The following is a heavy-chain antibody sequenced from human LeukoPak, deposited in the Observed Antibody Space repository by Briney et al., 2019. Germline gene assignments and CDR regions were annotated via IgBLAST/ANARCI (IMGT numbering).Heavy chain of an antibody. CDR2: IIPILSIA. Sequence: AASVKVSCKASGGTFSIYAISWVRQAPGQGLEWMGRIIPILSIANYSQKFQGRVTITADKSTSRTYMELSSQISEDRAVYYCARDLPYCSGGSCYRSPYGMDVWGQGTTVTVSS. V-gene: IGHV1-69*04. J-gene: IGHJ6*02. CDR3: ARDLPYCSGGSCYRSPYGMDV. D-gene: IGHD2-15*01. CDR1: GGTFSIYA.